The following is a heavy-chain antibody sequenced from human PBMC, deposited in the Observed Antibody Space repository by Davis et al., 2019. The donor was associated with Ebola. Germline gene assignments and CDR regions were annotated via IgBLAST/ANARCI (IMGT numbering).Heavy chain of an antibody. J-gene: IGHJ4*02. CDR3: ALLTGTTVDDIDY. D-gene: IGHD1-14*01. CDR1: GYTFTGYY. V-gene: IGHV1-2*06. Sequence: ASVKVSCKASGYTFTGYYMHWVRQAPGQGLEWMGRINPNSGGTNYAQKFQGRVTMTRDTSTSTVYMGLSSLRSEDTAVYYCALLTGTTVDDIDYWGQGTLVTVSS. CDR2: INPNSGGT.